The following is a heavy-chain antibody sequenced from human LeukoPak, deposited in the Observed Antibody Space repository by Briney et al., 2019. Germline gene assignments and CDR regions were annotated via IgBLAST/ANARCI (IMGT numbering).Heavy chain of an antibody. D-gene: IGHD6-13*01. V-gene: IGHV3-53*01. Sequence: GGSLRLSCAASWLTVSSNYMSWVRQAPGKGLEWVSVIYSGGSTYYADSVKGRFTISRDNSKNTLYLQMNSLRAEDTAVYYCARGSHAAGAHYWGQGTLVTVSS. J-gene: IGHJ4*02. CDR2: IYSGGST. CDR3: ARGSHAAGAHY. CDR1: WLTVSSNY.